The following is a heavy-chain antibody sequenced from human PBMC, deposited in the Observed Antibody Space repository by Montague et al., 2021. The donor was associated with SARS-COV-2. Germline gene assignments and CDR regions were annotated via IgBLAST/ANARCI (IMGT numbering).Heavy chain of an antibody. Sequence: SLRLSCAASGFTFRSYEMNWVRQAPGKGLEWVSYISRSGSTIYYADSVKGRFTISRDNAKNSLYLQMNSLRAEDTAVYYCARLGVDIVTTAIDYWGQGPLVTVPS. D-gene: IGHD5-12*01. CDR3: ARLGVDIVTTAIDY. V-gene: IGHV3-48*03. CDR2: ISRSGSTI. CDR1: GFTFRSYE. J-gene: IGHJ4*02.